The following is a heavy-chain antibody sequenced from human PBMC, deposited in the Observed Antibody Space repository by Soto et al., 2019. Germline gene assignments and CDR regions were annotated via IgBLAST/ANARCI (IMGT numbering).Heavy chain of an antibody. Sequence: GGSLRLSCAASGFTFSSYGVHWVRQAPGKGLEWVAVISYDGSNKYYADSVKGRFTISRDNSKNTLYLQMNSLRAEDTAVYYCAKDKRYSSGWQQGFDYWGQGTLVTVSS. V-gene: IGHV3-30*18. D-gene: IGHD6-19*01. CDR2: ISYDGSNK. J-gene: IGHJ4*02. CDR3: AKDKRYSSGWQQGFDY. CDR1: GFTFSSYG.